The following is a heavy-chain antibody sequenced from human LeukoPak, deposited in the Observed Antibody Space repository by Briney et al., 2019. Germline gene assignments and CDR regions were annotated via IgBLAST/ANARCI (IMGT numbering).Heavy chain of an antibody. Sequence: SDTLSLTCAVSGFSISSSNWWGWIRQPPGRGLEWIGYIYYSGSAYYNPSLKSRVSMSVDTSKNQFSLKLDSVTAMDTAVYYCARGGRGAAAGTLVGYWGQGTLVTVSS. J-gene: IGHJ4*02. CDR3: ARGGRGAAAGTLVGY. V-gene: IGHV4-28*03. CDR1: GFSISSSNW. CDR2: IYYSGSA. D-gene: IGHD6-13*01.